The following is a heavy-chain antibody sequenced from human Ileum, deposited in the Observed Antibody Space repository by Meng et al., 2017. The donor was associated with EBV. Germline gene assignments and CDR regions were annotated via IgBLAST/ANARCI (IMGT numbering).Heavy chain of an antibody. CDR2: MSDSGIT. CDR1: GGSISVITW. CDR3: AKNGEKYFEY. Sequence: PLQQAGPGLVHPSGTLSLTCAVSGGSISVITWWSWVRQSPEKGLEWIGEMSDSGITHYNPSLKSRVTISADKSNNQFSLKLTSVTSADTAVYFCAKNGEKYFEYWGQGTLVTVSS. J-gene: IGHJ4*02. V-gene: IGHV4-4*02.